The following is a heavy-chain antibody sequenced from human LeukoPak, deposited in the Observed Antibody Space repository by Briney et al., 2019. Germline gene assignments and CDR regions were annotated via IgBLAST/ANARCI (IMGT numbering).Heavy chain of an antibody. D-gene: IGHD1-26*01. Sequence: SETLSLTCAVYGGSFSGYYWSWIRQPPGKGLEWIGEINHSGSANYNPSLRSRVTISVDTSKNQFSLKLSSVTAADTAVYYCARVTDSGSYYFDYWGQGTLVTVSS. CDR3: ARVTDSGSYYFDY. V-gene: IGHV4-34*01. CDR2: INHSGSA. CDR1: GGSFSGYY. J-gene: IGHJ4*02.